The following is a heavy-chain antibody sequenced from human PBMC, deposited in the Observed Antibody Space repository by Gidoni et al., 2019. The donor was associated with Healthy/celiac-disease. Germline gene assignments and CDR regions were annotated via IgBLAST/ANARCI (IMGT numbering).Heavy chain of an antibody. CDR2: IRSSGSTL. CDR3: AGSGSLPYFDY. CDR1: GFTFSDYY. V-gene: IGHV3-11*01. D-gene: IGHD1-26*01. J-gene: IGHJ4*02. Sequence: QVQLVESGGGLVKPVGSLRLACAAAGFTFSDYYMGWIRQAPGKGLEWVSYIRSSGSTLYYADSVKGRFTISRDNAKNSLYLQMNSLRAEDTAVYYCAGSGSLPYFDYWGQGTLVTVSS.